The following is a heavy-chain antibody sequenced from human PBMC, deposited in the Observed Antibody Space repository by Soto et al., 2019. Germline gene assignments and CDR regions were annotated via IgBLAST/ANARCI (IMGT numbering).Heavy chain of an antibody. J-gene: IGHJ5*02. V-gene: IGHV6-1*01. D-gene: IGHD5-12*01. Sequence: PSQTLSLTCAISGDSVSSNTASWNWVRQSPSRGLEWLGRTYSRSKWYNDYAVSVKSRIIINPDTSKNQFSLQLNSVTPEDTAVYYCAKGDNLGPKTGYAFDPWGQGTLVTVS. CDR3: AKGDNLGPKTGYAFDP. CDR2: TYSRSKWYN. CDR1: GDSVSSNTAS.